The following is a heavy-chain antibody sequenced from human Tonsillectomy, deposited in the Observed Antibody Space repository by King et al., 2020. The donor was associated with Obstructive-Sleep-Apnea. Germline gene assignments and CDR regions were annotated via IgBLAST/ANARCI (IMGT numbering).Heavy chain of an antibody. CDR1: GYSLTSYW. V-gene: IGHV5-51*01. Sequence: VQLVESGAEVKKPGESLKISCKGSGYSLTSYWIGWVRQMPGKGLEWMGIIYPGDSDTRYSPSFQGQVTISAHKSSSTAYLQWSSLKASDTAMYYCVGRFASMVNAFDIWGQGTMVTVSS. CDR2: IYPGDSDT. CDR3: VGRFASMVNAFDI. D-gene: IGHD3-10*01. J-gene: IGHJ3*02.